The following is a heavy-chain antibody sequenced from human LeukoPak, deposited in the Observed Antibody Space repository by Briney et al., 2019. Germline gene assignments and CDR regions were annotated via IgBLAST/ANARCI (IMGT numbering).Heavy chain of an antibody. CDR3: ARSRGWGLVAATLDY. CDR1: GGSISSYY. CDR2: IYYSGST. Sequence: SETLSLTCTVSGGSISSYYWSWIRQPPGKGLEWIGYIYYSGSTNYNPSLKSRVTISVDTSKNQFSLKLSSVTAADTAVYYCARSRGWGLVAATLDYWGQGTLVTVSS. D-gene: IGHD2-15*01. J-gene: IGHJ4*02. V-gene: IGHV4-59*08.